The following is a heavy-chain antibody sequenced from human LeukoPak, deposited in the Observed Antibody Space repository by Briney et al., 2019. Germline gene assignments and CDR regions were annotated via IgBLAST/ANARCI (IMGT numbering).Heavy chain of an antibody. Sequence: GESLKISCRASGYILSTYWIAWVRQLPGEGLECMGSIFPGDSDTKYSASFQGHVIISADKFTSTAYLQWSSLNDSDTAMYYCARLGYTNSPGDFWGQGTLVTVS. CDR1: GYILSTYW. CDR2: IFPGDSDT. CDR3: ARLGYTNSPGDF. D-gene: IGHD5-12*01. J-gene: IGHJ4*02. V-gene: IGHV5-51*01.